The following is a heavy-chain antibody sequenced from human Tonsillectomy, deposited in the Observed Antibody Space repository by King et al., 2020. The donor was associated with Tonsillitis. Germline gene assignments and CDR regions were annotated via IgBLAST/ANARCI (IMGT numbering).Heavy chain of an antibody. Sequence: QLQESGPGLVKPSETLSLTCTVSGGSISSSSYYWGWIRQPPGKGLEWIGSIYYSGSTYYNPSLKSRVTISVDTSKNQFSLKLSSVTAADTAVYYCAGPVDTAMVTVYGDAFDIWGQGTMVTVSS. CDR3: AGPVDTAMVTVYGDAFDI. CDR2: IYYSGST. V-gene: IGHV4-39*01. J-gene: IGHJ3*02. CDR1: GGSISSSSYY. D-gene: IGHD5-18*01.